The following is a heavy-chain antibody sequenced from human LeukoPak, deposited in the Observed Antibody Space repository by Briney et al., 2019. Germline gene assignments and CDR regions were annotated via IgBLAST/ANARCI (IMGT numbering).Heavy chain of an antibody. V-gene: IGHV1-69*04. J-gene: IGHJ5*02. CDR1: GGTFSSYA. D-gene: IGHD1-1*01. CDR2: IIPILGIA. CDR3: ARASTTGTPTSWFDP. Sequence: GASVNVSFKSSGGTFSSYAISWVRQAPGQGLEWMGRIIPILGIANYAQKFQGRVTITADKSTSTAYMELSSLRSEDTAVYYCARASTTGTPTSWFDPWGQGTLVTVSS.